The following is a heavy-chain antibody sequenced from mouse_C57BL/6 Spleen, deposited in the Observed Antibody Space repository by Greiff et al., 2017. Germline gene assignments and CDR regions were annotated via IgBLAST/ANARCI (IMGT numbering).Heavy chain of an antibody. D-gene: IGHD2-4*01. CDR3: ARHDYGDY. Sequence: EVKLMESGGDLVKPGGSLKLSCAASGFTFSSYGMSWVRQTPDKRLEWVAYISSGSSTIYYADTVKGRFTISRDNAKNTLFLQMTSLRSEDTAMYYCARHDYGDYWGQGTTLTVSS. CDR1: GFTFSSYG. V-gene: IGHV5-17*01. CDR2: ISSGSSTI. J-gene: IGHJ2*01.